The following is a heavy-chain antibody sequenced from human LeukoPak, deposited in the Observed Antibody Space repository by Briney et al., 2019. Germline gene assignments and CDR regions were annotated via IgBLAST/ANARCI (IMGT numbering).Heavy chain of an antibody. V-gene: IGHV1-3*03. CDR3: ARVFSGWAPDY. Sequence: ASVKVSCKASGYTFTTYAMHWVRQAPGQRLEWMGWINAGNDNTKYSQEFQGRVTITRDTSASTAYMELSSLTSEDMAVYYCARVFSGWAPDYWGQGTVVTVSS. CDR2: INAGNDNT. J-gene: IGHJ4*02. D-gene: IGHD6-19*01. CDR1: GYTFTTYA.